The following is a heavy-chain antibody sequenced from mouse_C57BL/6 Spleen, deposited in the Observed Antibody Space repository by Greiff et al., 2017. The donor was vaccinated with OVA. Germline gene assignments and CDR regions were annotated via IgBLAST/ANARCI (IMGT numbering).Heavy chain of an antibody. CDR1: GFTFSSYA. CDR2: ISDGGSYT. V-gene: IGHV5-4*01. CDR3: ASSYWYFDV. J-gene: IGHJ1*03. Sequence: DVQLVESGGGLVKPGGSLKLSCAASGFTFSSYAMSWVRQTPEKRLEWVATISDGGSYTYYPDNVKGRFTISRDNAKNNLYLQMSHLKSEDTAMYYCASSYWYFDVWGTGTTVTVSS.